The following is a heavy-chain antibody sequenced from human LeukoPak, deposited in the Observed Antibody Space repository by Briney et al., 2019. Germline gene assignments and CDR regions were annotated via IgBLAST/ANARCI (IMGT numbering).Heavy chain of an antibody. CDR1: GYSIRSGYH. CDR2: IYQSGST. Sequence: PSETLSLTCSVSGYSIRSGYHWAWFRQAPGKGLEWMGSIYQSGSTYDNLSLKSRVTISIDTSRNQFSMNLNSVTAADTAVYCAKGAGPPWFDPWGQGTLVTVSS. J-gene: IGHJ5*02. CDR3: KGAGPPWFDP. D-gene: IGHD6-19*01. V-gene: IGHV4-38-2*02.